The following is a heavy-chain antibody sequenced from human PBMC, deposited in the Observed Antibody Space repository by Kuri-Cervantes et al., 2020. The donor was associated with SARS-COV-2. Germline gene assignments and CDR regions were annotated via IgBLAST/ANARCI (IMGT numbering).Heavy chain of an antibody. CDR1: GYSISSGYY. D-gene: IGHD6-19*01. CDR3: ARVPQGVAGSAFDI. Sequence: SETLSPTCTVSGYSISSGYYWGWIRQPPGKGLEWIGSIYYSGSTYYNPSLKSRVTISVDTSKNQFSLKLSSVTAADTAVYYCARVPQGVAGSAFDIWSQGTMVTVSS. J-gene: IGHJ3*02. CDR2: IYYSGST. V-gene: IGHV4-38-2*02.